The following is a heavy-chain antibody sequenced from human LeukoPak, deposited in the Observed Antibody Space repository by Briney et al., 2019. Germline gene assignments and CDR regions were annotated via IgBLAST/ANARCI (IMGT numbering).Heavy chain of an antibody. CDR2: ISAYNGNT. CDR3: ARSAWDNRGAFDI. CDR1: GYTFTRFG. J-gene: IGHJ3*02. D-gene: IGHD3-10*01. Sequence: ASVNVSCKASGYTFTRFGFSWVRQAPGQRLEWMGWISAYNGNTNYAQKFQGRVTMTTDTSTDTAHLELRSLRSGDTAVYWCARSAWDNRGAFDIWGQGTMLTVSS. V-gene: IGHV1-18*01.